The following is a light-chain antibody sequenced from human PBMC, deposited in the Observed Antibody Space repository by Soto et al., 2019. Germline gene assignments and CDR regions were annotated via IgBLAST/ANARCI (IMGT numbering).Light chain of an antibody. CDR2: GAS. V-gene: IGKV3-15*01. J-gene: IGKJ4*01. CDR1: QSVSSN. CDR3: QQYNNWPPLT. Sequence: EIVMTQSPATLSVSPGERATLSCRASQSVSSNLAWYPQKPGHAPRLLIYGASTRATGIPARFSGSGSGTEFTLTISSLQSEDFAVYYCQQYNNWPPLTFGGGTKVEIK.